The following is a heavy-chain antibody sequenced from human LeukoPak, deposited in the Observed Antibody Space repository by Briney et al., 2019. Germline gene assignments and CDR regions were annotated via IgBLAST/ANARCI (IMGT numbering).Heavy chain of an antibody. CDR2: ISAYNGNT. CDR1: GYTFTSYG. V-gene: IGHV1-18*01. J-gene: IGHJ4*02. CDR3: ARVLVPAGGGVVDY. Sequence: ASVKVSCKASGYTFTSYGISWVRQAPGQGLEWMGWISAYNGNTNYAQKFQGWVTMTRDTSISTAYMELSRLRSDDTAVYYCARVLVPAGGGVVDYWGQGTLVTVSS. D-gene: IGHD3-16*01.